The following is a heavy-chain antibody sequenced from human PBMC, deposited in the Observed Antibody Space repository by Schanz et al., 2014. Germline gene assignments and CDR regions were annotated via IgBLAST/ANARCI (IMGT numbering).Heavy chain of an antibody. V-gene: IGHV3-23*01. J-gene: IGHJ4*02. CDR1: GFSFSSYT. CDR2: LSGDGGTT. Sequence: EVLLLESGGRVERPGGSLRLSCAASGFSFSSYTMSWVRQAPGKGLQWVSSLSGDGGTTHYADSVKGRFTISRDNYKNTLYLQMNSLSAEDTAVYYCARDRVGASSYFDYWGQGTLVTVSS. CDR3: ARDRVGASSYFDY. D-gene: IGHD1-26*01.